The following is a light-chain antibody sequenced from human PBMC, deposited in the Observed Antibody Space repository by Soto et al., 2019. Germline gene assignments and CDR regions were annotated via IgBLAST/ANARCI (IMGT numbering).Light chain of an antibody. J-gene: IGKJ5*01. Sequence: DIQMTQSPSSLTASVGDSVTITCQASQDITNYLNWYQHKPGKAPKLLIYDASNLEPGVPSRFSGRGSGRDLTFTISSLQPEDTATYYCQQYEDNPPTFGQGTRLDIK. V-gene: IGKV1-33*01. CDR1: QDITNY. CDR2: DAS. CDR3: QQYEDNPPT.